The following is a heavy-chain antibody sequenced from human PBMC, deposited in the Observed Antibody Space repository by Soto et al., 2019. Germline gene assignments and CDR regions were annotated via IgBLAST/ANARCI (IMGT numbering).Heavy chain of an antibody. Sequence: SLGICCAACGVSVRSYGMHGARKAPGKGLEWVAVISYDGSNKYYADSVKGRFTISRDNSKNTLYLQMNSLRAEDTAVYYCAKMGGPDYDFWIVYGMDVWGQGTTVTVSS. V-gene: IGHV3-30*18. J-gene: IGHJ6*02. CDR3: AKMGGPDYDFWIVYGMDV. CDR1: GVSVRSYG. CDR2: ISYDGSNK. D-gene: IGHD3-3*01.